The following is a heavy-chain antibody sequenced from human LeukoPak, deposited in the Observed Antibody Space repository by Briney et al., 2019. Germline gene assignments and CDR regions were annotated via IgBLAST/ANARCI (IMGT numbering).Heavy chain of an antibody. CDR2: IRYDGSNK. CDR1: GFTFSSYG. Sequence: PRGSLRLSCAASGFTFSSYGMHWVRQAPGKGLEWVAFIRYDGSNKYYADSVKGRFTISRDNSKNTLYLQMSSLRAEDTAVYYCAKSARRYCSGGSCYYFDYWGQGTLVTVSS. D-gene: IGHD2-15*01. J-gene: IGHJ4*02. V-gene: IGHV3-30*02. CDR3: AKSARRYCSGGSCYYFDY.